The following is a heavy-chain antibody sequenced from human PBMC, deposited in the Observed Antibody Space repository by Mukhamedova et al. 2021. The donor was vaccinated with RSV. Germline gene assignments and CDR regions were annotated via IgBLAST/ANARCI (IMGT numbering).Heavy chain of an antibody. D-gene: IGHD2-21*02. V-gene: IGHV3-15*01. J-gene: IGHJ5*02. Sequence: GRIKSKTDGGTTDYAAPVKGRFTISRDDSKNTLYLQMNSLKTEDTAVYYCTTDGGAYCGGDCYSRGNWFDPWGQGTLGTVSS. CDR2: IKSKTDGGTT. CDR3: TTDGGAYCGGDCYSRGNWFDP.